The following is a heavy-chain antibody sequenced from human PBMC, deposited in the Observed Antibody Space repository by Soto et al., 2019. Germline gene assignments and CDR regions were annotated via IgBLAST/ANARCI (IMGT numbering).Heavy chain of an antibody. J-gene: IGHJ4*02. D-gene: IGHD6-19*01. CDR2: MNPNTGNA. V-gene: IGHV1-8*01. CDR3: ARVGRGTSGYFDY. CDR1: GYTFTSYD. Sequence: QVQLVQSGAEVKKPGASVKVSCKASGYTFTSYDIHWVRQAPGQGVEWMGWMNPNTGNAASAQKFQGRVTMTRNTSISTAYMQLSSLRSEDTAVYFCARVGRGTSGYFDYWGQGTLVTVSS.